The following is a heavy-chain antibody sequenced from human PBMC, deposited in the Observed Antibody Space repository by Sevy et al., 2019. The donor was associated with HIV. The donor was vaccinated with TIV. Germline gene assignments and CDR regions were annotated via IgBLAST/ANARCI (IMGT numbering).Heavy chain of an antibody. CDR2: IRYDGSNK. D-gene: IGHD3-22*01. J-gene: IGHJ4*02. CDR1: GFTFSSYG. CDR3: AKSPDSSGYYYYFDY. V-gene: IGHV3-30*02. Sequence: GGSLRLSCAASGFTFSSYGMHWVRQAPGKGLEWVAFIRYDGSNKYYADSVKGRFTTSRDNSKNTLYLQMNSLGAEDTAVYYCAKSPDSSGYYYYFDYWGQGTLVTVSS.